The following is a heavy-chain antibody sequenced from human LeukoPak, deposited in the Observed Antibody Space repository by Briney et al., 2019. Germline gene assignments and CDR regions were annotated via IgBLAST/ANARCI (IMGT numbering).Heavy chain of an antibody. D-gene: IGHD6-13*01. CDR2: INPSGGST. V-gene: IGHV1-46*01. Sequence: GASVKVSCKASGYTFTSYYMHWVRQAPGQGLEWMGIINPSGGSTSYAQKFQGRVTMTRDMSTSTVYMELSSLRSEDTAVYYCARDHGSSWYNYYYYMDVWGKGTTVTVSS. CDR1: GYTFTSYY. CDR3: ARDHGSSWYNYYYYMDV. J-gene: IGHJ6*03.